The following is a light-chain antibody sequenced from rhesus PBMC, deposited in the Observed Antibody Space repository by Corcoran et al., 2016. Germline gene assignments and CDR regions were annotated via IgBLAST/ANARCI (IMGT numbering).Light chain of an antibody. CDR1: ENVNRF. V-gene: IGKV1-74*01. CDR2: ETS. CDR3: QHTFGTPYS. Sequence: DIRVTQSPSSLSASVGDRVTITCRASENVNRFLHWYQQKPGKAPKLLIKETSILRKGVPSRFSGSGSWTDVTLTINSLQPEDFATYYCQHTFGTPYSFGLGTKVDIK. J-gene: IGKJ2*01.